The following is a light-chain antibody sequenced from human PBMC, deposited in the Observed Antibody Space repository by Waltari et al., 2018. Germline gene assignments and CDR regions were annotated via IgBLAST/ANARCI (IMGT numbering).Light chain of an antibody. CDR2: DVS. CDR3: SSYTGSSTL. J-gene: IGLJ1*01. Sequence: QSALTQPASVSGSPGQSITISCPGTTSDIGAYNYASWYQQHPGKAPKLLIYDVSHRPSGISDRFSGSKSGNTASLDISGLQAEDEADYYCSSYTGSSTLFGTGTEVTVL. CDR1: TSDIGAYNY. V-gene: IGLV2-14*03.